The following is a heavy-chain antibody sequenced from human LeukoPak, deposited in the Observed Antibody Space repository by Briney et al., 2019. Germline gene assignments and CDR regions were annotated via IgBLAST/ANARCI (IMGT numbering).Heavy chain of an antibody. CDR1: GFTFSSYA. V-gene: IGHV3-30*04. Sequence: GGSLRLSCAASGFTFSSYAMHWVRQAPRKGLEWVAVISYDGSNKYYADSVKGRFTISRDNSKNTLYRQMNSLRVEDTAVSYCARDRGLGGELRSPYYYYGMDGWGQGTTVTVSS. D-gene: IGHD3-10*01. CDR2: ISYDGSNK. CDR3: ARDRGLGGELRSPYYYYGMDG. J-gene: IGHJ6*02.